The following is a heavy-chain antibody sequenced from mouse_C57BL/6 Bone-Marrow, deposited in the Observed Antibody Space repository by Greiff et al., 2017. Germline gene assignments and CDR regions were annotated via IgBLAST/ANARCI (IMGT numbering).Heavy chain of an antibody. Sequence: EVNLVESGGDLVKPGGSLKLSCAASGFTFSSYCMSWVRQTPDKRLEWVATISSGGSYTYYPDSVKGRFTISRDTAKKTLYLQISSLTSEDTAIYYCARQRSMDYWGQGTSVTVSS. J-gene: IGHJ4*01. V-gene: IGHV5-6*01. CDR2: ISSGGSYT. CDR3: ARQRSMDY. CDR1: GFTFSSYC.